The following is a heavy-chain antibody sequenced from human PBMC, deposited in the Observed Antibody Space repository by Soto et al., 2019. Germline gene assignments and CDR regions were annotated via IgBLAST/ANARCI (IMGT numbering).Heavy chain of an antibody. V-gene: IGHV1-69*06. Sequence: QVQLVQSGAEVKKPGSSVKVSCKASGGTFSSYAISWVRQAPGQGLEWMGGIIPIFGTANYAQKFQGRVMITADKSTSTAYMELSSLRSEDTAVYYCARLFFRSVEMATIQSVWGQGTLVTVSS. D-gene: IGHD5-12*01. J-gene: IGHJ4*02. CDR3: ARLFFRSVEMATIQSV. CDR2: IIPIFGTA. CDR1: GGTFSSYA.